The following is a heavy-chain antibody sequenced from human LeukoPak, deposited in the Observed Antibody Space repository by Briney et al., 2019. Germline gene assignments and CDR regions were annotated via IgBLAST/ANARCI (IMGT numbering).Heavy chain of an antibody. D-gene: IGHD3-22*01. CDR1: GFTFSSYS. J-gene: IGHJ4*02. CDR3: AGDFSSSSRYSYDSSGYYGY. Sequence: GSLRLSCAASGFTFSSYSMNWVRQAPGKGLEWVSSISSSSSYIYYADSVKGRFTISRDNAKNSLYLQMNSLRAEDTAVYYCAGDFSSSSRYSYDSSGYYGYWGQGTPVTVSS. CDR2: ISSSSSYI. V-gene: IGHV3-21*01.